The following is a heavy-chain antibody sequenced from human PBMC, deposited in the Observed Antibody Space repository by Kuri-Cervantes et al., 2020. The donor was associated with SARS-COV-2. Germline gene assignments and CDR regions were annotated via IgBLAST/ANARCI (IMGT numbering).Heavy chain of an antibody. CDR2: ISGSGGST. CDR3: AKAALGYCSGGSCYNNWFDP. Sequence: GGSLRLSCAASGFTFSSYAMSWVRQAPGKGLEWVSAISGSGGSTYYADSVKGRFTISRDNSKNTLYLQMNSLRAEDTAVYYCAKAALGYCSGGSCYNNWFDPWDQGTLVTVSS. D-gene: IGHD2-15*01. J-gene: IGHJ5*02. CDR1: GFTFSSYA. V-gene: IGHV3-23*01.